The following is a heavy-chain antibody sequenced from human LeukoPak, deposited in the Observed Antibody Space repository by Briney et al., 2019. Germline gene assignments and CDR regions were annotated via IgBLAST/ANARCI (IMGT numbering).Heavy chain of an antibody. V-gene: IGHV1-2*02. D-gene: IGHD3-22*01. J-gene: IGHJ5*02. Sequence: ASVKVSCKXSGYTFTGYYMHWVRQAPGQGLEWMGWINPNSGGTNYSQKFQGRVTMTRDTSISTAYMELSRLRSDDTAVYYCARENDSSGSWFDPWGQGTLVTVSS. CDR3: ARENDSSGSWFDP. CDR2: INPNSGGT. CDR1: GYTFTGYY.